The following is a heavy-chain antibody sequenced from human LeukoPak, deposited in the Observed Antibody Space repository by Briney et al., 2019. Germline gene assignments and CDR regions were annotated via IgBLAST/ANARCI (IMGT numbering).Heavy chain of an antibody. CDR1: GGSISSYY. D-gene: IGHD3-22*01. V-gene: IGHV4-59*01. J-gene: IGHJ4*02. Sequence: PSETLSLTCTVSGGSISSYYWSWIRQPPGKGLEWIGYIYYSGSTNYNPSLKSRVSISVDTSKNQFSLELSSVTAADTAGYYCARAGDYDGSGYYRDYWGQGTLVTVSS. CDR3: ARAGDYDGSGYYRDY. CDR2: IYYSGST.